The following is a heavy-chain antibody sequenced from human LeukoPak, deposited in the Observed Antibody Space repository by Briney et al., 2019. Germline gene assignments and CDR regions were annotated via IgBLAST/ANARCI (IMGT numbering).Heavy chain of an antibody. CDR2: VDPEDGET. Sequence: ASVKISCKVSGYTFTDYYMHWVQQAPGNGLEWMGLVDPEDGETIYAEKFQGRVTITADTSTDTAYMELRSLRSEDTAVYCCAPLYTPHARDPFDFWGQGTMFTVSS. J-gene: IGHJ3*01. CDR3: APLYTPHARDPFDF. D-gene: IGHD2-8*01. CDR1: GYTFTDYY. V-gene: IGHV1-69-2*01.